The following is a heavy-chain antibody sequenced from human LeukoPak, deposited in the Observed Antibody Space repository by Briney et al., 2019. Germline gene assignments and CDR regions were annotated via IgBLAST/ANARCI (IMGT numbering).Heavy chain of an antibody. V-gene: IGHV3-23*01. J-gene: IGHJ4*02. CDR3: AKVDNWKYGHHDF. CDR1: GFTFSSYS. D-gene: IGHD1-1*01. Sequence: GGSLRLSCAASGFTFSSYSMNWVRQAPGKGLEWVSSISGSDGTTYYADSVKGRFTISRDNSKYTLSLQMNSLRTEDTAVYYCAKVDNWKYGHHDFWGQGTLVTVSS. CDR2: ISGSDGTT.